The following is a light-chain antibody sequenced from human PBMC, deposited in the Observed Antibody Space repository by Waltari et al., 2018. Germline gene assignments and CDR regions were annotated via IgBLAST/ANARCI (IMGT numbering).Light chain of an antibody. V-gene: IGLV3-10*01. CDR1: ALSKKY. CDR3: YSTDFSGHDRV. Sequence: SYELTQPPSVSVSPGQTARLTCSGDALSKKYAYWYQQKLGQAPVLVIYEDIKRPTGIPERFSGSSSGTTATLTISGAHVDDEADYYCYSTDFSGHDRVFGGGTKLTIL. CDR2: EDI. J-gene: IGLJ3*02.